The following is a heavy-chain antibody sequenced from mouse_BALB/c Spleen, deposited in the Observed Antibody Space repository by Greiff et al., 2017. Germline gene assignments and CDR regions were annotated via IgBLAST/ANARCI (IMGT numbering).Heavy chain of an antibody. J-gene: IGHJ4*01. CDR2: IWRGGST. V-gene: IGHV2-5-1*01. Sequence: QVQLKESGPSLVQPSQSLSITCTVSGFSLTSYGVHWVRQSPGKGLEWLGVIWRGGSTDYNAAFMSRLSITKDNSKSQVFFKMNSLQADDTAIYYCAKKGRYAATWGKTYYYAMDYWGQGTSVTVSS. D-gene: IGHD1-2*01. CDR3: AKKGRYAATWGKTYYYAMDY. CDR1: GFSLTSYG.